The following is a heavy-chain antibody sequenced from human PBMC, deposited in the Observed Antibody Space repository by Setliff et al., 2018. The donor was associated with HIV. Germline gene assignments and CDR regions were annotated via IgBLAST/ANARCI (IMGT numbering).Heavy chain of an antibody. CDR1: GGSINSRSYS. CDR3: ARVPTSSWYVTTQRTKEYFYH. Sequence: SETLSLTCTVSGGSINSRSYSWGWIRQPPGKGLEWIGSFYYTGSTYYNPSLKSRVTISEDTSRNQFSLRLTSVTAADTAIYYCARVPTSSWYVTTQRTKEYFYHWGQGTLVTVSS. V-gene: IGHV4-39*07. D-gene: IGHD6-13*01. J-gene: IGHJ1*01. CDR2: FYYTGST.